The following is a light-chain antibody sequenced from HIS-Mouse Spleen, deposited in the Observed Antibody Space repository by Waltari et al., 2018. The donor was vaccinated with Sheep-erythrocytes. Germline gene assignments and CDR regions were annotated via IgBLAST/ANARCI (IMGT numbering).Light chain of an antibody. V-gene: IGLV2-11*01. J-gene: IGLJ1*01. CDR2: DIS. CDR1: SSDVGGYNS. Sequence: QSALPQPRSVSGPPGQSVTISCTGTSSDVGGYNSVSWYQQRPGKAPKLMIYDISKRPSGVPDRFSGSKSGNTASLTISGLQAEDEADYYCCSYAGSYNHVFATGTKVTVL. CDR3: CSYAGSYNHV.